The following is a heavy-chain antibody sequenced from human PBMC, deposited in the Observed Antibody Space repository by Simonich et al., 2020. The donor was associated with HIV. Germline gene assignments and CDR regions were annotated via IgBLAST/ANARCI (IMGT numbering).Heavy chain of an antibody. Sequence: QVQLVESGGGVVQPGRSLRLSCAASGFTFSSYAMHWVRQAPGKGLEWVAVISYDGSNKYYAESVKGRFTNSRDNAKNTLYLQMNSLRAEDTAVYYCASGGSISSVWADDYWGQGTLVTVSS. V-gene: IGHV3-30*07. J-gene: IGHJ4*02. CDR3: ASGGSISSVWADDY. D-gene: IGHD3-16*01. CDR2: ISYDGSNK. CDR1: GFTFSSYA.